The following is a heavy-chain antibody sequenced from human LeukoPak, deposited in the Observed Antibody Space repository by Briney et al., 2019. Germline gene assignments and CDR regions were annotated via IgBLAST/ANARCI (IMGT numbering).Heavy chain of an antibody. CDR2: INHSGST. Sequence: SETLSLTCAVYGGSFSGYYWSWIRQPPGKGLEWIGEINHSGSTNYNPSLKSRVTISVETSKNQFSLKLSFVTAADTAVYYCARWLGDSSGYYPDYWGQGTLVTVSS. CDR1: GGSFSGYY. J-gene: IGHJ4*02. V-gene: IGHV4-34*01. CDR3: ARWLGDSSGYYPDY. D-gene: IGHD3-22*01.